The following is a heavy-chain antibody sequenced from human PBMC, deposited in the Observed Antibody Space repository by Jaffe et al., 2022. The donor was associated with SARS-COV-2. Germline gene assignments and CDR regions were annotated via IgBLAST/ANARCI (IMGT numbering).Heavy chain of an antibody. Sequence: EVQLVESGGGLVQPGRSLRLSCAASGFTFDDYAMHWVRQAPGKGLEWVSGINWNSGSIDYADSVKGRFVISRDNAKNSLYLQMSSLRAEDTALYYCAKDYYYQSTTYSFDFWGQGTLVTVSS. CDR1: GFTFDDYA. D-gene: IGHD3-22*01. V-gene: IGHV3-9*01. J-gene: IGHJ4*02. CDR2: INWNSGSI. CDR3: AKDYYYQSTTYSFDF.